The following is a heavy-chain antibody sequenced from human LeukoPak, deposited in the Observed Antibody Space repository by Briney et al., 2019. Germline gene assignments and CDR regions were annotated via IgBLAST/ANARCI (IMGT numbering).Heavy chain of an antibody. CDR1: GFIFSNAW. CDR2: IKQDGSEK. CDR3: ARSPTSIAARPGGIDY. Sequence: PGGSLRLSCAASGFIFSNAWMSWVRQAPGKGLEWVANIKQDGSEKYYVDSVKGRFTISRDNAKNSLYLQMNSLRAEDTAVYYCARSPTSIAARPGGIDYWGQGTLVTVSS. D-gene: IGHD6-6*01. V-gene: IGHV3-7*01. J-gene: IGHJ4*02.